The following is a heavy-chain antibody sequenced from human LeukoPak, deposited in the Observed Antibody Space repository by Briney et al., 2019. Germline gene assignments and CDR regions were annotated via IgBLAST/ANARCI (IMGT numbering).Heavy chain of an antibody. CDR1: GFTFSSYA. CDR3: AKDRSSGGYSYGFYDY. Sequence: LSGGSLRLSCAASGFTFSSYATSWVRQARGKWLEWVSAISGSGGSTYYADSVKGRFTISRDNSKNTLYLQMNSLRAEDTAVYYCAKDRSSGGYSYGFYDYWGQGTLVTVSS. CDR2: ISGSGGST. D-gene: IGHD5-18*01. V-gene: IGHV3-23*01. J-gene: IGHJ4*02.